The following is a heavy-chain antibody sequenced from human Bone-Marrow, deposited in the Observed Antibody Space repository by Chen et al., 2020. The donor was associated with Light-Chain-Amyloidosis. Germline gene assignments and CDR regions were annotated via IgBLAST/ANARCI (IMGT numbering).Heavy chain of an antibody. Sequence: QVHLVRSGSEVKEPGASVKLSCKPSGDAYINHGFTWVRQAPGQGLEYMGWISAYSFNIKYAQKFQGRVTMTRDRSTNTAYMELRSLTSGDTAIYYCARVLEQRIYFFGVAVWGPGTTVIVAS. CDR1: GDAYINHG. V-gene: IGHV1-18*04. CDR2: ISAYSFNI. D-gene: IGHD1-1*01. CDR3: ARVLEQRIYFFGVAV. J-gene: IGHJ6*02.